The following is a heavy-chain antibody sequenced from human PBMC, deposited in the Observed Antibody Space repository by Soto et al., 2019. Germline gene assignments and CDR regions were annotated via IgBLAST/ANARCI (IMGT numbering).Heavy chain of an antibody. CDR3: ARDTETLGPRANDALDI. CDR1: GYTFSAYT. V-gene: IGHV1-3*01. CDR2: INAGSGNT. D-gene: IGHD3-3*02. Sequence: ASVKVSCKATGYTFSAYTMNWVRQAPGQSPEWMGWINAGSGNTKYSQNFQGRVSITRDTSASTVYMELTGLTSEDTAVYYCARDTETLGPRANDALDIWGQGTMVTVSS. J-gene: IGHJ3*02.